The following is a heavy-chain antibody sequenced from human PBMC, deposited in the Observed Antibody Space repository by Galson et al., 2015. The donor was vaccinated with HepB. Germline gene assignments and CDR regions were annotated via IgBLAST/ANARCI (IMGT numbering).Heavy chain of an antibody. J-gene: IGHJ5*02. Sequence: SVKVSCKASGYTFTSYGISWVRQAPGQGLEWMGWISAYNGNTNYAQKLQGRVTMTTDTSTSTAYMELRSLRSDDTAMYYCARRVYYGSGSSNWFDPWGQGTLVTVSS. V-gene: IGHV1-18*01. CDR2: ISAYNGNT. CDR1: GYTFTSYG. CDR3: ARRVYYGSGSSNWFDP. D-gene: IGHD3-10*01.